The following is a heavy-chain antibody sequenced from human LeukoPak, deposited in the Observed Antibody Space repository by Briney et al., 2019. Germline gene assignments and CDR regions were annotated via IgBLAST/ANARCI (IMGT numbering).Heavy chain of an antibody. CDR3: ATDRDNSDWQKRFDS. J-gene: IGHJ4*02. CDR2: ISSSGSTI. Sequence: GGSLRLSCAASGFTFSSYEMNWVRQAPGKGLEWVSYISSSGSTIYYADSVKGRFTISRDNAKNSLYLQMNSLRAEDTAVYYCATDRDNSDWQKRFDSWGQGTLVTVTP. V-gene: IGHV3-48*03. CDR1: GFTFSSYE. D-gene: IGHD2-21*02.